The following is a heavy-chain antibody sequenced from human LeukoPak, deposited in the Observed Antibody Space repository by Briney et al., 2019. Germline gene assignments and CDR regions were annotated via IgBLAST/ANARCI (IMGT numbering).Heavy chain of an antibody. D-gene: IGHD5-18*01. J-gene: IGHJ4*02. CDR1: GFTFSDYY. V-gene: IGHV3-11*01. Sequence: GGSLRLSCAASGFTFSDYYMSWIRQAPGKGLEWVSYISSSGSTIYYADSVEGRFTISRDNAKNSLYLQMNSLRAEDTAVYYCARVDTAMAFDYWGQGTLVTVSS. CDR3: ARVDTAMAFDY. CDR2: ISSSGSTI.